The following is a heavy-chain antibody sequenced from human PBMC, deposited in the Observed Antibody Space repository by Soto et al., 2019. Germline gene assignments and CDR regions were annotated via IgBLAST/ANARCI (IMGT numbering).Heavy chain of an antibody. CDR1: GDSINSDKYY. J-gene: IGHJ4*02. CDR3: ARLEGLATISYSFDF. Sequence: QLQLQESGPGLVKPSETLSLTCSVSGDSINSDKYYWGWIRQPPGKGLEWIGSIYFSGNTYYNPSLPTRVTISLDKSKSQFSLKLNSVTAAASAVYFCARLEGLATISYSFDFWGQGALVTVSS. D-gene: IGHD3-9*01. CDR2: IYFSGNT. V-gene: IGHV4-39*01.